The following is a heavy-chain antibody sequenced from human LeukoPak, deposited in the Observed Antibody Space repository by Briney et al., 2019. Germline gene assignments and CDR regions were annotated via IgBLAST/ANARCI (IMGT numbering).Heavy chain of an antibody. CDR1: GGSFSGYY. V-gene: IGHV4-34*01. CDR3: ASRIKGANY. D-gene: IGHD4/OR15-4a*01. CDR2: INHSGST. Sequence: SETLSLTCAVYGGSFSGYYWSWIRQPPGKGLEWIGEINHSGSTNYNPSPKSRVTISVDTSKNQFSLKLSSVAAADTAVYYCASRIKGANYWGQGTLVTVSS. J-gene: IGHJ4*02.